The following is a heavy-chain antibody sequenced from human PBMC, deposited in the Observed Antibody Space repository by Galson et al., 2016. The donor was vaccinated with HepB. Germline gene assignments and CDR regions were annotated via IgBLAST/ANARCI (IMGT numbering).Heavy chain of an antibody. CDR2: ISRSGDST. V-gene: IGHV3-23*01. CDR3: YDMDV. Sequence: SLRLSCAASGFTFRNYGMTWVRQAPGKGLEVVSSISRSGDSTDYADSVKGRFTISRDNSKTTRSRQMNSLTAYDTAIYYYYDMDVWGKGTTVTVSS. J-gene: IGHJ6*03. CDR1: GFTFRNYG.